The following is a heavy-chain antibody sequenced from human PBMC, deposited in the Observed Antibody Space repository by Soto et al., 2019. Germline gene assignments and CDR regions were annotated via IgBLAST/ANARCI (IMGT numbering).Heavy chain of an antibody. J-gene: IGHJ4*02. CDR2: IYHSGST. Sequence: SETLSLTCAVSGGSISSSNWWSWVRHPPGKGLEWIGEIYHSGSTNYNPFLKSRVTISVDKSKNQFSLKLSSVTAADTAVYYCARDREGSSLGYWGQGTLVTVS. D-gene: IGHD6-13*01. CDR1: GGSISSSNW. V-gene: IGHV4-4*02. CDR3: ARDREGSSLGY.